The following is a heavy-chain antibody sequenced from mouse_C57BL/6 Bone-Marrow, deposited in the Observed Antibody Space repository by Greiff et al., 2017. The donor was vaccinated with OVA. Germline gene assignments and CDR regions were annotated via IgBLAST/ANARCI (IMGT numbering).Heavy chain of an antibody. CDR1: GYTFTSYW. CDR3: VNWDFAWFAY. V-gene: IGHV1-64*01. CDR2: IHPNSGST. D-gene: IGHD4-1*01. J-gene: IGHJ3*01. Sequence: QVQLQQPGAELVKPGASVKLSCKASGYTFTSYWMHWVKQRPGQGLEWIGMIHPNSGSTNYNEKFKSKATLTVDKSSSTAYMQLSSLTSEDAAVYYGVNWDFAWFAYWGQGTLVTVSA.